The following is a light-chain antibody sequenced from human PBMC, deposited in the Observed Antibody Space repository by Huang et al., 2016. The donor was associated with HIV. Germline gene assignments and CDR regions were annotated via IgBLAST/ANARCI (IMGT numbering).Light chain of an antibody. CDR2: GAF. CDR3: QQYNNWPPST. CDR1: QSVGTN. Sequence: EIVMTQSPATLSVSPGERATLSCRASQSVGTNLAWYQQKPGQAPRLLIYGAFTRATGRPARFRVSGSGTEFTIIISSRQSEDFAVYYCQQYNNWPPSTFGQGTKLEIK. V-gene: IGKV3-15*01. J-gene: IGKJ2*02.